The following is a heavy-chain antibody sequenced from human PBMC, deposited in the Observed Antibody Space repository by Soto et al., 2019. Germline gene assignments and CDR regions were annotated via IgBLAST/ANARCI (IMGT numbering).Heavy chain of an antibody. Sequence: SETLSLTCTFSGASISRYYWSWIRQPPGKGLEWIGYIYYSGSTNYNPSLKSRVTISVDMSKNQLSLKLSSVTAADTAVYYCARAGPEPYHYYYDYMDVWGKGTTVTVSS. D-gene: IGHD1-1*01. CDR2: IYYSGST. J-gene: IGHJ6*03. CDR1: GASISRYY. V-gene: IGHV4-59*01. CDR3: ARAGPEPYHYYYDYMDV.